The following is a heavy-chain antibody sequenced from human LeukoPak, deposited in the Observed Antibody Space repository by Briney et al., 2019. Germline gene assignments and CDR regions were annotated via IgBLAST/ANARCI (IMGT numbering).Heavy chain of an antibody. CDR3: ARDRVDPYDYYGMDV. D-gene: IGHD3/OR15-3a*01. CDR2: IYTGGGT. V-gene: IGHV3-66*01. Sequence: GGSLRLSCAASGFTVSSNDMSWVRQAPGKGLEWVSVIYTGGGTYYADSVKGRFTISRDNSKNTLYLQMNSLRAEDTAVYYCARDRVDPYDYYGMDVWGQGTTVTVSS. J-gene: IGHJ6*02. CDR1: GFTVSSND.